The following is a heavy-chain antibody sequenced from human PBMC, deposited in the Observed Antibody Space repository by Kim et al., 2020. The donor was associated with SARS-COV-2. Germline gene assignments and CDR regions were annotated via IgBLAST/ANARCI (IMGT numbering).Heavy chain of an antibody. CDR3: AKDRSGVVEAATNY. Sequence: GGSLRLSCAASGFTFSNYAMSWVRQAPGKGLEWVSDISDSGDSTYYADSMKGRFTISRDNSKNTLYLQMNSLRAEDTAIYYCAKDRSGVVEAATNYWGQGTLVSVSS. J-gene: IGHJ4*02. D-gene: IGHD2-15*01. V-gene: IGHV3-23*01. CDR1: GFTFSNYA. CDR2: ISDSGDST.